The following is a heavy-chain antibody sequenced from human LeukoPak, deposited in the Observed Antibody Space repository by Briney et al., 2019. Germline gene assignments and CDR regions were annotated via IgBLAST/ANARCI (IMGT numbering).Heavy chain of an antibody. J-gene: IGHJ3*02. CDR1: GYSFTSYW. CDR3: ARHTSSRYAFDI. CDR2: IYPGDSDT. D-gene: IGHD6-6*01. V-gene: IGHV5-51*01. Sequence: RGESLQISCKGSGYSFTSYWIGWVRQLPGKGLEWMGIIYPGDSDTRYSPSFQGQVTISADKSISTAYLQWSSLKASDTAMYYCARHTSSRYAFDIWGQGTMVTVSS.